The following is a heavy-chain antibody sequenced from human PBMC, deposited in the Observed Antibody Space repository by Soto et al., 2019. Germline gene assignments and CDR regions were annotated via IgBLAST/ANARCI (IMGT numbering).Heavy chain of an antibody. CDR1: GFTFSDNL. D-gene: IGHD5-18*01. CDR2: LNPDTGNT. J-gene: IGHJ3*01. CDR3: ARDSHSFGPRANYAFEV. Sequence: QVQLVQSGAELKKPGASVNISCTASGFTFSDNLINWVRQAPGQGLEWMGWLNPDTGNTRYSETFQGRVTISRHSSASIAYFELSDRENECTALYFCARDSHSFGPRANYAFEVWGQGTMITVAS. V-gene: IGHV1-3*01.